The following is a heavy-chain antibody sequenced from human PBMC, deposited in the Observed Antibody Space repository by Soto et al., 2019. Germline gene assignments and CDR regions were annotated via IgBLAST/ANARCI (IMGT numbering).Heavy chain of an antibody. V-gene: IGHV4-31*03. CDR3: ARDRGYNSGNGFDP. Sequence: QVQLQESGPGLVKPSQTLSLTCTVSGGSISSGGYYWSWIRQHPGKGLEWIGYIYYSGSTDYNPALKSRVTISVDTSKNQCSLQLSSVTAADTAVYYCARDRGYNSGNGFDPWGHGTLVTVSS. CDR2: IYYSGST. J-gene: IGHJ5*02. D-gene: IGHD5-18*01. CDR1: GGSISSGGYY.